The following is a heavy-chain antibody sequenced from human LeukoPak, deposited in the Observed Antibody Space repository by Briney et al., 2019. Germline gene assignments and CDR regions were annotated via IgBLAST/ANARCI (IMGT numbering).Heavy chain of an antibody. CDR3: ARVVRAAGISVDDY. J-gene: IGHJ4*02. CDR2: ISSSSSYI. CDR1: GFTFSSYS. Sequence: GGSLRLSCAASGFTFSSYSMNWVRQAPGKGLEWVSSISSSSSYIYYADSVKGRFTISRDNAKNSLYLQMNSLRAEDTAVYYCARVVRAAGISVDDYWGQGTLVTVSS. V-gene: IGHV3-21*01. D-gene: IGHD6-13*01.